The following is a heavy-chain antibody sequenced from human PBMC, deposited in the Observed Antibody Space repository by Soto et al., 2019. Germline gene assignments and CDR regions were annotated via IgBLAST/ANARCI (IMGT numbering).Heavy chain of an antibody. J-gene: IGHJ4*02. CDR1: GFIFNNYG. D-gene: IGHD1-1*01. CDR3: ASDPGNDEAIDY. CDR2: IWHDGSNY. V-gene: IGHV3-33*01. Sequence: QVQLVESGGGVVQPGTSLSLSCAASGFIFNNYGMQWVRQAPGKGLEWVAVIWHDGSNYGYADSVKGRFTVSRDNSKNTLYLQRYSLRAEDTAVYYCASDPGNDEAIDYWGQGTLVTVSS.